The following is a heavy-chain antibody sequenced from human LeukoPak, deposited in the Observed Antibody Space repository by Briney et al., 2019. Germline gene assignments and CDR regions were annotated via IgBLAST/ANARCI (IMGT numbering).Heavy chain of an antibody. CDR1: GASISSGDYS. J-gene: IGHJ5*02. CDR2: IYYKGRS. V-gene: IGHV4-30-2*01. D-gene: IGHD5-18*01. CDR3: ARGAHGSRVFFRWFDP. Sequence: SETLSLTCVVSGASISSGDYSWRWIRQPPGKGLEWIGHIYYKGRSHYSNYNPALKSRVTISVDRSRNHLSLNLSSVTAADTAVYYCARGAHGSRVFFRWFDPWGQGTLVTVSS.